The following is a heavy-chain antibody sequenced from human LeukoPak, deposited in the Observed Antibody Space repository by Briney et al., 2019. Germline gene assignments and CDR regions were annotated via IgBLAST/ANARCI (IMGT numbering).Heavy chain of an antibody. D-gene: IGHD6-13*01. CDR1: GSSVADYG. CDR2: INWSGEST. Sequence: PGGSLRLSCAASGSSVADYGMSWVRQAPGKGLEWVSGINWSGESTGYADSVKGRFTISRDNAENALYLQMNSLRAEDTAPYYCARDLSASWYSLGYWGRGTLVTVSS. V-gene: IGHV3-20*04. J-gene: IGHJ4*02. CDR3: ARDLSASWYSLGY.